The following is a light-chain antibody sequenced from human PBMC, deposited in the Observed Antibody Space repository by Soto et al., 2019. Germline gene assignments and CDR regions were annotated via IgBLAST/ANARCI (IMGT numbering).Light chain of an antibody. CDR1: SSDVGAYDC. CDR2: EVT. Sequence: LTQPPSASGSPGQSVTISCTGTSSDVGAYDCVSWYQQHPGKAPRLMIYEVTKRPSGVPDRFSGSKSGNTASLTVSGLQAEDEADYYCSSFTGSSTLYVFGSGTKVTVL. V-gene: IGLV2-8*01. J-gene: IGLJ1*01. CDR3: SSFTGSSTLYV.